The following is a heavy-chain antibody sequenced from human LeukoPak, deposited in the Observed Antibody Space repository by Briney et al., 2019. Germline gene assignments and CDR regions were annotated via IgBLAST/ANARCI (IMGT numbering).Heavy chain of an antibody. D-gene: IGHD4/OR15-4a*01. V-gene: IGHV3-15*01. J-gene: IGHJ4*02. Sequence: LGGSLRLSCAASGFTFSNAWMSWVRQAPGKGLEWVGRIKSKTDDGTADYAAPVKGRFTISRDDSKNTLYLQMNSLKTEDTAVYYCTTDYGAYFHGYWGQGTLVTVSS. CDR2: IKSKTDDGTA. CDR3: TTDYGAYFHGY. CDR1: GFTFSNAW.